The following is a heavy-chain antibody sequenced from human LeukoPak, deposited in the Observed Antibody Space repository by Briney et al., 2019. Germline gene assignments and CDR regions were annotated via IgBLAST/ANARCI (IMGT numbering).Heavy chain of an antibody. CDR2: INPNSGGT. CDR1: GYTFTGYY. CDR3: TRGRAAAGSFWFDP. V-gene: IGHV1-2*02. Sequence: ASVKVSCKASGYTFTGYYMHWVRQAPGQGLKWMGWINPNSGGTNYAQKFQGRVTMTRDTSISTAYMELSRLRSDDTAVYYCTRGRAAAGSFWFDPWGQGTLVTVSS. D-gene: IGHD6-13*01. J-gene: IGHJ5*02.